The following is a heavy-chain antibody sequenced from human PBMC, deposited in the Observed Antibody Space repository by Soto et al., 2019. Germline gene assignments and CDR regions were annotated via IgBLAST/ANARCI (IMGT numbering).Heavy chain of an antibody. CDR3: ARVPSP. V-gene: IGHV4-59*12. CDR2: IYHSGST. J-gene: IGHJ5*02. Sequence: PSETLSLTCTVSGGSISSYYWSWIRQPPGKGLECIVCIYHSGSTYYNPSLKSRVTISVDRSKNQFSLNLSSVTAADTAVYYCARVPSPWGQGTLVTVSS. CDR1: GGSISSYY.